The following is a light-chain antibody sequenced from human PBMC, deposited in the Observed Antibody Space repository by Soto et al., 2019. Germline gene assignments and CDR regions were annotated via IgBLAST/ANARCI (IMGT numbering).Light chain of an antibody. V-gene: IGKV1-9*01. CDR3: QQLNSYPPEFT. CDR1: QGISSY. Sequence: DLQLTQSPSFLSASVGDRVTITCRASQGISSYLAWYQQKPGKAPKLLIYAASTLQSGVPSRFSGSGSGTEFTLTISSLQPEDFATYYCQQLNSYPPEFTFGPGTKVDIK. CDR2: AAS. J-gene: IGKJ3*01.